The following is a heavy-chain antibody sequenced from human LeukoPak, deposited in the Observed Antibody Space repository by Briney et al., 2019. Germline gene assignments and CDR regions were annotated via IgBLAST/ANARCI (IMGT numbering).Heavy chain of an antibody. Sequence: GESLRLSCAASGFTFSSYAMHWVRQAPGKGLEWVAVISYDGSNKYYADSVKGRFTISRDNSKNTLYLQMNSLRAEDTAVYYCARDSPYQLLFRFDYWGQGTLVTVSS. J-gene: IGHJ4*02. CDR2: ISYDGSNK. CDR3: ARDSPYQLLFRFDY. D-gene: IGHD2-2*01. V-gene: IGHV3-30-3*01. CDR1: GFTFSSYA.